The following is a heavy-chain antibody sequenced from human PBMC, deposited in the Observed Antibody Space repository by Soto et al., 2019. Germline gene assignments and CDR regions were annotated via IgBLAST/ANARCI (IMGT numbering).Heavy chain of an antibody. D-gene: IGHD1-26*01. V-gene: IGHV3-23*01. CDR2: ISGSGFKK. J-gene: IGHJ5*02. CDR1: GVIFENFG. Sequence: GGSLRLSCAASGVIFENFGMSWVRQAPGKGLEWISSISGSGFKKYYADSVKGRFTISRDNSKSTVYLELNNLSAEDAAVYHCAKNQGVELVPLATVDWFDPWGQGSVVTVSS. CDR3: AKNQGVELVPLATVDWFDP.